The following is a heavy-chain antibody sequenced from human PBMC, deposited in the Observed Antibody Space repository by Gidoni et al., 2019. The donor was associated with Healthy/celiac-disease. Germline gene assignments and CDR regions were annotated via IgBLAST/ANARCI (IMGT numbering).Heavy chain of an antibody. Sequence: QLQLQASGPGLVKPSATLSLTCTVSGGSIRSSSYYWGWIRQPPGKGLEWIGSIYYSGSTYYNPSLKSRVTISVDTSKNQFSLKLSSVTAADTAVYYCASPPGAGDYVIHDWYLDLWGRGTLVTVSS. D-gene: IGHD3-16*01. CDR3: ASPPGAGDYVIHDWYLDL. CDR2: IYYSGST. CDR1: GGSIRSSSYY. J-gene: IGHJ2*01. V-gene: IGHV4-39*01.